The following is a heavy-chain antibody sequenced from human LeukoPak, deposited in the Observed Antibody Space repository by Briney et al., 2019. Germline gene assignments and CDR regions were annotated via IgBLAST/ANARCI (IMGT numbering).Heavy chain of an antibody. Sequence: GASVKVSCKASGYTFTSYGISWVRQAPGQGLEWMGWISAYNGNTNYAQKLQGRVTMTTDTCTSTAYMELRSLRSDDTAVYYCARDLGRNYGDYPRLGYWGQGTLVTVSS. D-gene: IGHD4-17*01. J-gene: IGHJ4*02. V-gene: IGHV1-18*01. CDR2: ISAYNGNT. CDR3: ARDLGRNYGDYPRLGY. CDR1: GYTFTSYG.